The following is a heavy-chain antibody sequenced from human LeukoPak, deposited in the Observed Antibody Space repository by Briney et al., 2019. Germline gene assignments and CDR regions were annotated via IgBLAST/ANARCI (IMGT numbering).Heavy chain of an antibody. J-gene: IGHJ6*02. Sequence: SGGSLRLSCSASGFTFSSYAMHWVRQAPGKGLEWVAVISYDGSNKYYADSVKGRFTISRDNSKNTLYLQMNSLRAEDTAVYYCARDVGEITMVRGVPFDYYGMDVWGQGTTVTVSS. CDR2: ISYDGSNK. V-gene: IGHV3-30-3*01. CDR3: ARDVGEITMVRGVPFDYYGMDV. CDR1: GFTFSSYA. D-gene: IGHD3-10*01.